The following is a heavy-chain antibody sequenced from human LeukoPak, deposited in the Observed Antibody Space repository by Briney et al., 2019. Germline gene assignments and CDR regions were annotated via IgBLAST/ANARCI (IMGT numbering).Heavy chain of an antibody. Sequence: PSETLSLTCAVYGGSFSGYYWSWIRQPPGKGLEWIGYIYYSGSTYYNPSLKSRVTISVDTSKNQFSLKLSSVTAADTAVYYCARGSTMVRGVLDYWGQGTLVTVSS. D-gene: IGHD3-10*01. J-gene: IGHJ4*02. CDR3: ARGSTMVRGVLDY. CDR2: IYYSGST. CDR1: GGSFSGYY. V-gene: IGHV4-30-4*01.